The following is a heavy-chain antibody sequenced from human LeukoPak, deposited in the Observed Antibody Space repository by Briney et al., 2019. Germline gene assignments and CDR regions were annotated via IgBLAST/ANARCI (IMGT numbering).Heavy chain of an antibody. D-gene: IGHD4-17*01. CDR1: GFTFHDYA. J-gene: IGHJ4*02. CDR2: ISWNSGNI. CDR3: AKGQTIITMTTFDY. V-gene: IGHV3-9*03. Sequence: GGSLRLSCAASGFTFHDYAMQWVRQAPGKGLEWVSGISWNSGNIVYADSVKGRFTISRDNAKNSLYLQMDSLRAEDMALYYCAKGQTIITMTTFDYWGQGTLVTVSS.